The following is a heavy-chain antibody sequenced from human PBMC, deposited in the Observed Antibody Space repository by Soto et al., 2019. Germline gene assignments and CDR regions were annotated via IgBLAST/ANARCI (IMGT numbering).Heavy chain of an antibody. J-gene: IGHJ4*02. CDR3: ARRDGYNSMDFEY. CDR2: INVGNGNT. V-gene: IGHV1-3*01. Sequence: GASVKVSCKASGYTFTNYAIHWVRQAPGQRLEWMGWINVGNGNTKYSQKFQGRVTIARDTSASTAYMELSSLRSEDTAVYYCARRDGYNSMDFEYGGEGTLVTVS. D-gene: IGHD5-12*01. CDR1: GYTFTNYA.